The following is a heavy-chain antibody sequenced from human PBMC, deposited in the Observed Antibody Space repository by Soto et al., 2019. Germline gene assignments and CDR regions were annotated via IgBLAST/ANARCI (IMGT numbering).Heavy chain of an antibody. CDR2: ISYDGSNK. V-gene: IGHV3-30*18. CDR3: AKDTYYHDSSGYYVFDQ. J-gene: IGHJ4*01. D-gene: IGHD3-22*01. CDR1: GFTFSSYG. Sequence: GGSLRLSCAASGFTFSSYGMHWVRQAPGKGLEWVAVISYDGSNKNYGDSVKGRFTISRDNSKNTVDLQMNSLRAEDTAVYYCAKDTYYHDSSGYYVFDQWGHGTQVTVSS.